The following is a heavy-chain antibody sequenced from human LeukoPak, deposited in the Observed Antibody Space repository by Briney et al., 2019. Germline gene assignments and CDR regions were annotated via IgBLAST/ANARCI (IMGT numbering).Heavy chain of an antibody. Sequence: PGGSLRLSCAASGFTFSRNAIHWVRQGPGKGLEWVAFIRYDGSNKYYADSVKGRFTISRDNSKNTLYLQMNSLRAEDTAVYYCAKERDTAMVTIDYWGQGTLVTVSS. CDR2: IRYDGSNK. D-gene: IGHD5-18*01. J-gene: IGHJ4*02. CDR3: AKERDTAMVTIDY. V-gene: IGHV3-30*02. CDR1: GFTFSRNA.